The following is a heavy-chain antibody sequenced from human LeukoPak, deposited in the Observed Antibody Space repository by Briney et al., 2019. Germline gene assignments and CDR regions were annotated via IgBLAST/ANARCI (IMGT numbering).Heavy chain of an antibody. CDR2: IYYSGST. Sequence: SETLSLTCTVSGGSISSSSYYWGWIRQPPGKGLEWIGSIYYSGSTYYNPSLKSRVTISVDTSKNQFSLKLSSVTAADTAVYYCARVPRGSPPPLAIDYWGQGTLVTVSS. V-gene: IGHV4-39*01. CDR1: GGSISSSSYY. J-gene: IGHJ4*02. CDR3: ARVPRGSPPPLAIDY. D-gene: IGHD2-15*01.